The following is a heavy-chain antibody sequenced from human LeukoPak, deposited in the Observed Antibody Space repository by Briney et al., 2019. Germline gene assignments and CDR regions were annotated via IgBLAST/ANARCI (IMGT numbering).Heavy chain of an antibody. Sequence: SETLSLTCAVYGGSFSGYYWSWIRQPPGKGLEWIGEINHSGSTNYNPSLKSRVTISVDTSKNQFSLKLTSVTAADTAVYYCARHTGSIIWFDYWGQGALVTVSS. V-gene: IGHV4-34*01. CDR1: GGSFSGYY. J-gene: IGHJ5*01. CDR2: INHSGST. CDR3: ARHTGSIIWFDY. D-gene: IGHD3-3*02.